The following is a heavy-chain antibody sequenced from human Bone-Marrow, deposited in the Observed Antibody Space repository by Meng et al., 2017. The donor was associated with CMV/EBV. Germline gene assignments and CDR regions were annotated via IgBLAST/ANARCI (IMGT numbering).Heavy chain of an antibody. CDR3: ARDGGATYYYYYGMDV. J-gene: IGHJ6*02. V-gene: IGHV3-30-3*01. Sequence: GGSLRLSCAASGFTFSNYALHWVRQAPGKGLEWVAVISYVGSNQYYADSVKGRFTISRDNSKNTLYLQMSSLRPEDTAVYYCARDGGATYYYYYGMDVWGQGTTVTVSS. CDR1: GFTFSNYA. D-gene: IGHD3-16*01. CDR2: ISYVGSNQ.